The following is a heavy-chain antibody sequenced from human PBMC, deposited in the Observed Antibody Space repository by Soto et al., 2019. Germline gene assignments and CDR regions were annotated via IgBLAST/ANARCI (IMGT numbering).Heavy chain of an antibody. CDR3: TSEHMTPNWFDP. D-gene: IGHD2-15*01. Sequence: GGSLRLSCAASGFTFSNAWMSWVRQAPGKGLEWVGRIKSKTDGRTTDYAAPVKGRFTISRDDSKNTLYLQMNSLKTEDTAVYYCTSEHMTPNWFDPWGQGTLVTVSS. CDR1: GFTFSNAW. J-gene: IGHJ5*02. V-gene: IGHV3-15*01. CDR2: IKSKTDGRTT.